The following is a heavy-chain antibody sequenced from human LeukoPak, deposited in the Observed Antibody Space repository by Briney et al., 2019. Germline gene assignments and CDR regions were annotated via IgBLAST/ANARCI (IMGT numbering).Heavy chain of an antibody. CDR3: AGFFYDNSNAAFDI. CDR2: IIPIYGRA. V-gene: IGHV1-69*01. Sequence: ASVKDSCKASGGTFSNYDFTFTSYAITWVRQAPGQGLEWMGGIIPIYGRADYPQKFQGRVTITADESTRTVTMQLSSLRSEDTAVYYCAGFFYDNSNAAFDIWGQGTVVTVS. J-gene: IGHJ3*02. D-gene: IGHD3-22*01. CDR1: GGTFSNYDFTFTSYA.